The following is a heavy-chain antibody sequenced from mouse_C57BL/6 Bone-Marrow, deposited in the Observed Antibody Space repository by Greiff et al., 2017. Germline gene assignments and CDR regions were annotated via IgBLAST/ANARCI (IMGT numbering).Heavy chain of an antibody. V-gene: IGHV1-26*01. CDR3: AILRRDAMDY. CDR2: INPNNGGT. D-gene: IGHD2-12*01. J-gene: IGHJ4*01. Sequence: EVKLQQSGPELVKPGASVKISCKASGYTFTDYYMNWVKQSHGKSLEWIGDINPNNGGTSYNQKFKGKATLTVDKSSSTAYMELRSLTSEDSAVYYCAILRRDAMDYWGQGTSVTVSS. CDR1: GYTFTDYY.